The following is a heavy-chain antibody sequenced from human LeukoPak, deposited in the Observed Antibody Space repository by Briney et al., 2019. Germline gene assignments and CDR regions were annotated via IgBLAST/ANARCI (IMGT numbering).Heavy chain of an antibody. Sequence: ASVKVSCKASGYTFTGYYMHWVRQAPGQGLEWMGWINPYSGGTNYAQKFQGRVTMTRDMSISTAYMELSRLRSDDTAVYYCARVQGSSGWYIFDYWGQGTLVTVSS. J-gene: IGHJ4*02. CDR2: INPYSGGT. CDR3: ARVQGSSGWYIFDY. V-gene: IGHV1-2*02. D-gene: IGHD6-19*01. CDR1: GYTFTGYY.